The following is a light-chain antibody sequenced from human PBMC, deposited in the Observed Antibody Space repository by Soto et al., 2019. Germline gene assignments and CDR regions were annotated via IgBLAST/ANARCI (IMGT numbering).Light chain of an antibody. CDR3: QQYNSYLLT. Sequence: DIQMTQSPSTLSASVGDRVTITCRASQSISSWLAWYQQNPGKAPKHQIYDASSLESGVPSRFSGSGSGTEFTLTISSLQPYDFATYYCQQYNSYLLTFGQGTRLEIK. CDR1: QSISSW. J-gene: IGKJ5*01. CDR2: DAS. V-gene: IGKV1-5*01.